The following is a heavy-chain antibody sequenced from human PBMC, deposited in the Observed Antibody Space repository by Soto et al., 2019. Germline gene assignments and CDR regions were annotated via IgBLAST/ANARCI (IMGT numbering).Heavy chain of an antibody. V-gene: IGHV4-39*01. J-gene: IGHJ3*02. CDR1: GVSFSSSSYY. CDR3: AKFRYFYDTSGYYFGDAFDI. D-gene: IGHD3-22*01. Sequence: SETLSLTCTVSGVSFSSSSYYWGWIRQPPGKGLEWIGSIFYSGSTYYNPSLKSRVTISVDTSKNQFSLRLSSVSAADTAVYYCAKFRYFYDTSGYYFGDAFDIWGQGTMVTVSS. CDR2: IFYSGST.